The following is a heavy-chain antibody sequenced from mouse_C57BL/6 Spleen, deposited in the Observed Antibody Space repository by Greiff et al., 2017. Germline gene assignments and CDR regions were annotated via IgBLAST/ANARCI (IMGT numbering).Heavy chain of an antibody. CDR1: GFSLTSYG. Sequence: QMQLKESGPGLVAPSQSLSITCTVSGFSLTSYGVHWVRQPPGKGLEWLVVIWSDGSTTYNSALKSRMSISNDNSKSQVFLKMNSLQTDDTAMYYCARHHHGGAMDYWGQGTSVTVSS. CDR2: IWSDGST. V-gene: IGHV2-6-1*01. J-gene: IGHJ4*01. CDR3: ARHHHGGAMDY.